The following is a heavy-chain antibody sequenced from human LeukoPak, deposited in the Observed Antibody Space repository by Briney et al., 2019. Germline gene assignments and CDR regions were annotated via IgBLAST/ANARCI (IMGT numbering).Heavy chain of an antibody. Sequence: GRSLRLSCAASGFTFDDYAMHWVRQAPRKGLEWVSGISWNSGTIGYADSVKGRFTISRDNAKNSLYLQMNSLRAEDTALYYCAKDQNAIAVAFDYWGQGTLVTVSS. J-gene: IGHJ4*02. V-gene: IGHV3-9*01. CDR1: GFTFDDYA. CDR2: ISWNSGTI. D-gene: IGHD6-19*01. CDR3: AKDQNAIAVAFDY.